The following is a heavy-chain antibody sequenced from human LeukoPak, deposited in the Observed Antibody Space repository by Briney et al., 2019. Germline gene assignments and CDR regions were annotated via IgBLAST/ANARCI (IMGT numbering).Heavy chain of an antibody. CDR2: INHSGST. J-gene: IGHJ6*03. CDR1: GGSFSGYY. V-gene: IGHV4-34*01. CDR3: ARHSGASKYSSSWSQYYYYYYYMDV. D-gene: IGHD6-13*01. Sequence: SETLSLTCAVYGGSFSGYYWSWIRQPPGKGLEWIGEINHSGSTNYNPSLKSRVTISVDTSKNQFSLKLSSVTAADTAVYYCARHSGASKYSSSWSQYYYYYYYMDVWGKGTTVTVSS.